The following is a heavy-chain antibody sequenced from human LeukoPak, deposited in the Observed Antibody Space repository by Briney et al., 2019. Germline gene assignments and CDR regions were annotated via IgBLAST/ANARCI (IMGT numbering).Heavy chain of an antibody. D-gene: IGHD1-26*01. J-gene: IGHJ4*02. Sequence: GGSLRLSCAASGFTFSGYAMYWVRQAPGKGLEWVAVKSYDGSDEYYADSVKGRFTISRDNSKNTLYLQMNSLRAEDTAVYYCAKVGRRWELLLDYFDYWGQGTLVTVSS. CDR1: GFTFSGYA. V-gene: IGHV3-30*04. CDR2: KSYDGSDE. CDR3: AKVGRRWELLLDYFDY.